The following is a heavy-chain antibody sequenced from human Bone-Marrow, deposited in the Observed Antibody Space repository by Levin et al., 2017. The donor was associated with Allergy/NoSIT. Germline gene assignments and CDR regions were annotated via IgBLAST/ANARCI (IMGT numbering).Heavy chain of an antibody. CDR2: INTNTGNP. CDR1: GYTFTSYA. D-gene: IGHD4-17*01. J-gene: IGHJ3*02. CDR3: ARDQYYGDYPLDAFDI. V-gene: IGHV7-4-1*02. Sequence: ASVKVSCKASGYTFTSYAMNWVRQAPGQGLEWMGWINTNTGNPTYAQGFTGRFVFSLDTSVSTAYLQISSLKAEDTAVYYCARDQYYGDYPLDAFDIWGQGTMVTVSS.